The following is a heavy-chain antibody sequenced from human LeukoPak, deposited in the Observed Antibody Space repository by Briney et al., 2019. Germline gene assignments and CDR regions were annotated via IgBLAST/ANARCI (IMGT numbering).Heavy chain of an antibody. CDR2: ISYDGSNK. CDR1: GFTFSSYA. CDR3: ALKNVDTAMVDY. D-gene: IGHD5-18*01. V-gene: IGHV3-30-3*01. Sequence: GGSLRLSCAASGFTFSSYAMSWVRQAPGKGLEWVAVISYDGSNKYYADSVKGRFTISRDNSKNTLYLQMNSLRAEDTAVYYCALKNVDTAMVDYWGQGTLVTVSS. J-gene: IGHJ4*02.